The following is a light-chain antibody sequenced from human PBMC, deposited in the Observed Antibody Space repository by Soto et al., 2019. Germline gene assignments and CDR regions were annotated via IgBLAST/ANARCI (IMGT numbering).Light chain of an antibody. Sequence: QSVLTQPPSASGSPGQSVAISYTGTSSDVGGYNYVSWYQQRPGKAPKLMIYEVSKRPSGVPDRFSGSKSDNTASLTVSGLQAEDEADYYCSSYAGSNIPVVFGGGTKLTVL. CDR3: SSYAGSNIPVV. CDR1: SSDVGGYNY. V-gene: IGLV2-8*01. CDR2: EVS. J-gene: IGLJ2*01.